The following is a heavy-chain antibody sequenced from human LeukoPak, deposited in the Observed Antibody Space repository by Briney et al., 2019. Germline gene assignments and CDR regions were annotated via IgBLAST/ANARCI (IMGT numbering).Heavy chain of an antibody. CDR1: GYTFTSYG. CDR2: ISAYNGNT. Sequence: ASVKVSCKASGYTFTSYGISLVRQAPGRGLEWMGWISAYNGNTNYAQKLQGRVTMTTDTSTSTAYMELRSLRSDDTAVYYCARDCSSTSCYTLTFDYWGQGTLVTVSS. J-gene: IGHJ4*02. V-gene: IGHV1-18*01. CDR3: ARDCSSTSCYTLTFDY. D-gene: IGHD2-2*02.